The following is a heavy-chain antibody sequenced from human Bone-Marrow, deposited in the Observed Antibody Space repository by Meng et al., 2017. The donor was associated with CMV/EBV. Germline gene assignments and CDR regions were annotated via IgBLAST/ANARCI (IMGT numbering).Heavy chain of an antibody. Sequence: SETLSLTCAVSGGSISSSNWWSWVRQPPGKGLEWIGEIYHSGSTNYNASLKSRVTISVDKSKNQFSLKLSSVTAADTAVYYCARQPFGYSSSWYYFDYWGQGTLVTVSS. CDR3: ARQPFGYSSSWYYFDY. J-gene: IGHJ4*02. CDR1: GGSISSSNW. V-gene: IGHV4-4*02. CDR2: IYHSGST. D-gene: IGHD6-13*01.